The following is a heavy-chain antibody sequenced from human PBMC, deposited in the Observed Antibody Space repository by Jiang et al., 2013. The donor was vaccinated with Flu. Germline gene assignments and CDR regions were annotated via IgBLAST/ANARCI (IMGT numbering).Heavy chain of an antibody. CDR1: GYTFTSYG. Sequence: GAEVKKPGASVKVSCKASGYTFTSYGISWVRQAPGQGLEWMGWISAYNGNTNYAQKLQGRVTMTTDTSTSTAYMELRSLRSDDTAVYYCARDDTSYYDYVWGSYRPPGDYWGQGTLVTVSS. V-gene: IGHV1-18*01. D-gene: IGHD3-16*02. CDR3: ARDDTSYYDYVWGSYRPPGDY. J-gene: IGHJ4*02. CDR2: ISAYNGNT.